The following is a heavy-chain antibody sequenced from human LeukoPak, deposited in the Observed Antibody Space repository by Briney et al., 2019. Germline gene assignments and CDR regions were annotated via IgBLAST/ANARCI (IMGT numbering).Heavy chain of an antibody. CDR2: IQSDGTNK. CDR1: GFTFKNYG. Sequence: GGSLRLSCAASGFTFKNYGMHWVRQAPGKGLEWVAFIQSDGTNKYYADSVKGRFTVSRDNSKDTLYLQMNSLRAVDTAVYYCAKNRAQGIVVPQAFDIWGQGTMVTVSS. V-gene: IGHV3-30*02. CDR3: AKNRAQGIVVPQAFDI. J-gene: IGHJ3*02. D-gene: IGHD1-26*01.